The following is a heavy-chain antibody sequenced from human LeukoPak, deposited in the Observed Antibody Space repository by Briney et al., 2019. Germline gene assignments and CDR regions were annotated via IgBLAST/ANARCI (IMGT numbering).Heavy chain of an antibody. CDR1: GFSFDSFA. Sequence: GGSLRLSCAASGFSFDSFAMTWVRQAPGKGLEWVSGITGSGGSTYYADSVKGRFTISRDNFKNTVHLQMNSLRAEDTAVYYCAKDATPYYWGQGTLVTVSS. D-gene: IGHD1-26*01. CDR2: ITGSGGST. J-gene: IGHJ4*02. V-gene: IGHV3-23*01. CDR3: AKDATPYY.